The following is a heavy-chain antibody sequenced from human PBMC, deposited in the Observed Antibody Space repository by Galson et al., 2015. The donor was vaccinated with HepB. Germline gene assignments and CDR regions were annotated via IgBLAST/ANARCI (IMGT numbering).Heavy chain of an antibody. V-gene: IGHV1-3*01. CDR3: ARDLYYYGSGSYLVDYYGMDV. J-gene: IGHJ6*02. D-gene: IGHD3-10*01. Sequence: SVKVSCKASGYTLTSYAMHWVRQAPGQRLEWMGWINAGNGNTKYSQKFQGRVTITRDTSASTAYMELSSLRSEDTAVYYCARDLYYYGSGSYLVDYYGMDVWGQGTTVTVSS. CDR1: GYTLTSYA. CDR2: INAGNGNT.